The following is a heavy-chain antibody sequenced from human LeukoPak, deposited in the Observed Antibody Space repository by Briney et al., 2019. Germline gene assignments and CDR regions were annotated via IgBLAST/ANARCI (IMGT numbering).Heavy chain of an antibody. CDR2: ISYDGSDN. D-gene: IGHD2-2*01. CDR3: AKDKVRQDIVLVPAASFDY. V-gene: IGHV3-30*18. J-gene: IGHJ4*02. Sequence: GGSLRLSCAASGFTFRSYGIHWVRQAPGKGLEWVAVISYDGSDNYCAESVKGRFTISRDNSKNTLYLQMNSLRAEDTAVYFCAKDKVRQDIVLVPAASFDYWGQGTLVTVSS. CDR1: GFTFRSYG.